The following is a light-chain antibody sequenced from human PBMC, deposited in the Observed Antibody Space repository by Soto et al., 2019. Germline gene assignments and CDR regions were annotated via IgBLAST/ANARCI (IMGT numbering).Light chain of an antibody. CDR1: QAVSTW. Sequence: QMTQSPSFVSASVGDRVTITCRASQAVSTWLAWYQQKPGDAPKLLIYAASTLQSGVPSRFSGSGSGTDFTLTIRSLQPEDFATYYCQQSNSFPRTFGGGTKVDIK. CDR3: QQSNSFPRT. J-gene: IGKJ4*01. V-gene: IGKV1-12*01. CDR2: AAS.